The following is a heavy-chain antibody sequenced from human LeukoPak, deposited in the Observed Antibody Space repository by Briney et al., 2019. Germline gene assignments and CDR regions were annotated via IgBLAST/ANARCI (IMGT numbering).Heavy chain of an antibody. D-gene: IGHD3-10*01. CDR1: GFTFTTYW. CDR2: IKQDGSEK. V-gene: IGHV3-7*04. Sequence: GGSLRLSCAASGFTFTTYWMAWVRQAPGKGLEWVANIKQDGSEKYYVDSVKGRFTISRDNAENSLYLQMNSLRAEDTAVYYCARDSDGVLGYWGQGTLVTVSS. J-gene: IGHJ4*02. CDR3: ARDSDGVLGY.